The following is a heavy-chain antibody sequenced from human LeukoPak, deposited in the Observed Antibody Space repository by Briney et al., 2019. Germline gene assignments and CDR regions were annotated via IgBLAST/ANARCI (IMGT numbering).Heavy chain of an antibody. CDR1: GYTLTELS. D-gene: IGHD1-26*01. J-gene: IGHJ5*02. CDR2: FDPEDGET. Sequence: ASVKVSCKVSGYTLTELSMHWVRQAPGKGLEWMGGFDPEDGETIYAQKFQGRVTMTEDTSTDTAYMELSSLRSEDTAVYYCATDSWQGELPPRHWFDPWGQGTLVTVSS. CDR3: ATDSWQGELPPRHWFDP. V-gene: IGHV1-24*01.